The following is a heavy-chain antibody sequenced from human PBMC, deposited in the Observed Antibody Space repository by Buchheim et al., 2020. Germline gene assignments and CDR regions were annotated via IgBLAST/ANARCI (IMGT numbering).Heavy chain of an antibody. V-gene: IGHV3-23*01. Sequence: EVQVLESGGGLVQAGGSLRLSCAASGFTFSNYGMSWVRQAPGKGLEWVSAINGRADRTYYADSVKGRFTISRDNYKNTLYLQLNSLRADDAAVYYCAKGHDSSGYYVWFLDFWGQGTL. CDR1: GFTFSNYG. D-gene: IGHD3-22*01. J-gene: IGHJ4*02. CDR2: INGRADRT. CDR3: AKGHDSSGYYVWFLDF.